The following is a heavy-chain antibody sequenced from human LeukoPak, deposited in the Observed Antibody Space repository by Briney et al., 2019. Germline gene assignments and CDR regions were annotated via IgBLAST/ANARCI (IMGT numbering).Heavy chain of an antibody. Sequence: GGSLRLSCAASGFTFSNYAIHWVRQAPGKGLEWVAVISYDGKNKFYADSVTGRFTISRDNSKNTLFLQMSSLRAEDTPVYYCARAKRGLTDYWGQGTLVTVSS. V-gene: IGHV3-30*04. D-gene: IGHD2-8*01. J-gene: IGHJ4*02. CDR2: ISYDGKNK. CDR1: GFTFSNYA. CDR3: ARAKRGLTDY.